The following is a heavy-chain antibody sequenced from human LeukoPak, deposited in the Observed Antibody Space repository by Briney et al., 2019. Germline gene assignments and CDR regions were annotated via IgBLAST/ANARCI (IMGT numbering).Heavy chain of an antibody. D-gene: IGHD5-18*01. CDR2: IYHSGST. Sequence: SETLSLTCTVSGYSISSGYYWGWIRQPPGKGLEWIGSIYHSGSTYYNPSLKSRVTISVDTSKNQFSLKLSSVTAADTAVYYCARVLVSIQLWLIFDYWGQGTLVTVSS. J-gene: IGHJ4*02. V-gene: IGHV4-38-2*02. CDR3: ARVLVSIQLWLIFDY. CDR1: GYSISSGYY.